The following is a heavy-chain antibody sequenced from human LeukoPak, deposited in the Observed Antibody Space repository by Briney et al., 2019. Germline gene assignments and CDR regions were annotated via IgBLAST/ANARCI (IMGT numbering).Heavy chain of an antibody. V-gene: IGHV1-69*06. CDR3: ARGSWGYDFGNFDY. D-gene: IGHD5-12*01. J-gene: IGHJ4*02. Sequence: ASVKVSCKASGGTFSYAISWVRQAPGQGLEWMGGVLPIFDTTNYAQKFQGRVTITADKATSTVYMELGSLRSEDTAVYYCARGSWGYDFGNFDYWGQGTLVTVSS. CDR1: GGTFSYA. CDR2: VLPIFDTT.